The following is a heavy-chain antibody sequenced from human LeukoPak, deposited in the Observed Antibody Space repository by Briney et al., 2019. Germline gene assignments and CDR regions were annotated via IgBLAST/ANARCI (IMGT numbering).Heavy chain of an antibody. CDR2: MSGSGGST. CDR3: AKDGYYDSSAYYYVRYFDL. Sequence: GGSLRLSCAASGFTFSTYSMNWVRQAPGRWLEWVSAMSGSGGSTYYADSVKGRFTISRDNSKNTLYLQMNSLRAEDTAVYYCAKDGYYDSSAYYYVRYFDLWGRGTLVTVSS. D-gene: IGHD3-22*01. CDR1: GFTFSTYS. J-gene: IGHJ2*01. V-gene: IGHV3-23*01.